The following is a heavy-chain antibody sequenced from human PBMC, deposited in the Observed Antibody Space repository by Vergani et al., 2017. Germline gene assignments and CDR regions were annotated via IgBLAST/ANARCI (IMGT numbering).Heavy chain of an antibody. CDR1: GYTFTSYG. Sequence: QVQLVQSGAEVKKPGASVKVSCKASGYTFTSYGISWVRQAPGQGLEWMGWISAYNGNTNYAQKLQGRVTMTTDTSTSTAYMELRSLRSDDTAGYYWAGGRVVRGVRYYYYMDVWGKGTTVTVSS. CDR3: AGGRVVRGVRYYYYMDV. D-gene: IGHD3-10*01. CDR2: ISAYNGNT. J-gene: IGHJ6*03. V-gene: IGHV1-18*01.